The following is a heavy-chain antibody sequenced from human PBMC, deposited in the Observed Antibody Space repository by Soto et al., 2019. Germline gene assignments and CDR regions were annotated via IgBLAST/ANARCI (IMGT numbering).Heavy chain of an antibody. J-gene: IGHJ4*02. CDR2: VNHSGST. CDR1: GGSLSNYY. V-gene: IGHV4-34*01. Sequence: SETLSLTCAVYGGSLSNYYWSWFRQPPVEGLEWIGEVNHSGSTNYNPSLESRVTASVDTSNSQFSLSLNSVTAADTAVYYCARGHGYSSSWYNRGALGTHYSFDIWGQGTLVTVSS. D-gene: IGHD6-13*01. CDR3: ARGHGYSSSWYNRGALGTHYSFDI.